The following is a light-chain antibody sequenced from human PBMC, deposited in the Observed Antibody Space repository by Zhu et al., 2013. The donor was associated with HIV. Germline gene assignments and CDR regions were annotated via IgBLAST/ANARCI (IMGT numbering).Light chain of an antibody. V-gene: IGKV1-5*01. CDR3: QQGNA. J-gene: IGKJ2*01. Sequence: DIQMTQSPSTLSASVGDRVTITCRATQSIRGWLAWYQQKPGKAPKLLIYDVSNLDAGVPPRFSGSASGAEFTLTISRLEPEDFAVYYCQQGNAFGQGTKLEIK. CDR2: DVS. CDR1: QSIRGW.